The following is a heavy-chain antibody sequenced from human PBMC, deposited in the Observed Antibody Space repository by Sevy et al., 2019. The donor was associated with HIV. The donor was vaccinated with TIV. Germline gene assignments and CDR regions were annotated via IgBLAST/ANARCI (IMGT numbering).Heavy chain of an antibody. CDR1: GFAFSSYA. D-gene: IGHD1-26*01. J-gene: IGHJ4*02. CDR2: ISGSGGSS. V-gene: IGHV3-23*01. CDR3: AKSPPGGSTSPSFDC. Sequence: GGSLRLSCAASGFAFSSYAMSWVRQAPGKGLEWVSAISGSGGSSYYAYSVKGRFTISRDNSKNMLYLQMNSLRAEDTAVYYCAKSPPGGSTSPSFDCWGQGTLVTVSS.